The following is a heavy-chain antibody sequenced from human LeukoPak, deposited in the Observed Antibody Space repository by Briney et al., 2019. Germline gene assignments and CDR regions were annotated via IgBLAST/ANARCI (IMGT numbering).Heavy chain of an antibody. V-gene: IGHV4-39*01. CDR1: GGSINSTSNY. CDR2: IYYRGKT. Sequence: SETLSLTCSVSGGSINSTSNYWGWIRQPPGKGLEWIGSIYYRGKTYYSPSLKSRVTMSVDTSKNQFSLKLSSVTAADTAVYYCTRHVATSCWFDPWGQGTLVTVSS. D-gene: IGHD5-24*01. J-gene: IGHJ5*02. CDR3: TRHVATSCWFDP.